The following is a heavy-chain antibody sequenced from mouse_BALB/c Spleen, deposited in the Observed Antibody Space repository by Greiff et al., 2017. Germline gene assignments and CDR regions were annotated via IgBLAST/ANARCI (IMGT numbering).Heavy chain of an antibody. CDR2: IWAGGST. Sequence: VKLMESGPGLVAPSQSLSITCTVSGFSLTSYGVHWVRQPPGKGLEWLGVIWAGGSTNYNSALMSRLSISKDNSKSQVFLKMNSLQTDDTAMYYCARDQDRYDGYYFDYWGQGTTLTVSS. J-gene: IGHJ2*01. V-gene: IGHV2-9*02. D-gene: IGHD2-14*01. CDR1: GFSLTSYG. CDR3: ARDQDRYDGYYFDY.